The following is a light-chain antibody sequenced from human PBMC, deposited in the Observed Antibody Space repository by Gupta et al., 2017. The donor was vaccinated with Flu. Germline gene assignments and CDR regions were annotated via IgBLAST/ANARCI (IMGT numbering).Light chain of an antibody. J-gene: IGLJ2*01. CDR3: GTWDNSLRVVV. CDR2: ENH. V-gene: IGLV1-51*02. CDR1: SSNIGDNF. Sequence: QSALTQPPSVSAAPGQEVPISCSGSSSNIGDNFVSWYRHLPGAAPQLLIYENHRRCSGIADRFSASKSGASATLGITGLQTGDEADYYCGTWDNSLRVVVFGGGTKLTVL.